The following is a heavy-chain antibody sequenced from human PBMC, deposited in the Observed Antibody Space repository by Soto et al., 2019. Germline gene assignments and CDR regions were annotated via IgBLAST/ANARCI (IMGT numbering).Heavy chain of an antibody. D-gene: IGHD6-6*01. CDR1: GGTFSSYA. Sequence: GASVKVSCKASGGTFSSYAISWVRQAPGQGLEWMGGIIPIFGTANYAQKFQGRVTITADESTSTAYMELSSLRSEDTAVYYCARSSYSSSSEYYYGMDVWGQGTTVPVSS. CDR2: IIPIFGTA. CDR3: ARSSYSSSSEYYYGMDV. V-gene: IGHV1-69*13. J-gene: IGHJ6*02.